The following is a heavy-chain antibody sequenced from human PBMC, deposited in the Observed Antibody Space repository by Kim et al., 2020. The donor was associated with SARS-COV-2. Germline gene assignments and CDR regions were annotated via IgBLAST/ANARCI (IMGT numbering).Heavy chain of an antibody. CDR2: ISYTGST. Sequence: SETLSLTCTVSGVSMSDHSWTWVRQPPGKGLEWIGNISYTGSTNYNPSLKSRVTILVDTSKKQFSLKLSSVTAGDTAVYYCARGSGWYLPWGQGTLVTVS. J-gene: IGHJ5*02. V-gene: IGHV4-59*11. D-gene: IGHD6-19*01. CDR1: GVSMSDHS. CDR3: ARGSGWYLP.